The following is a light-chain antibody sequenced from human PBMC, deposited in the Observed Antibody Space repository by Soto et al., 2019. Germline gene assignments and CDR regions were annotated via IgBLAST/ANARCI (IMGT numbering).Light chain of an antibody. J-gene: IGKJ4*01. CDR1: QGIGVY. CDR3: QQYNSAPLT. Sequence: DIQVTQSPSSLSASLGDRVTITCRANQGIGVYLAWFQQQPGKVPKLLIYAASALQSGVPSRFSGSGSGTDFTLTIISRQPEDIATYYCQQYNSAPLTFGGGTKVEI. CDR2: AAS. V-gene: IGKV1-27*01.